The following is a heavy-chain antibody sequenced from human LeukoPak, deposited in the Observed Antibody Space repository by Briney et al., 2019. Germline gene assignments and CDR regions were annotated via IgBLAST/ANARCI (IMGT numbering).Heavy chain of an antibody. CDR1: GYTFTSYA. CDR2: INTNTGNP. J-gene: IGHJ3*02. D-gene: IGHD3-22*01. V-gene: IGHV7-4-1*02. CDR3: ARTYDSSGYYPIDAFDI. Sequence: ASVKVSCKASGYTFTSYAMNGVRQAPGQGLEWMGWINTNTGNPTYAQGFTGGFVFSLDTSVSTAYLQISSLKAEDTAVYYCARTYDSSGYYPIDAFDIWGQGTMVTVSS.